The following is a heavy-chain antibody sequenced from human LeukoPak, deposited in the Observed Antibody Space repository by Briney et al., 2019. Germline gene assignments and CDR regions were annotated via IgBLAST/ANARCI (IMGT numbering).Heavy chain of an antibody. Sequence: PSETLSLTCTVSGGSISSYYWSWIRQPPGKGLEWIGYIYYSGSTNYNPSLKSRVTISVDTSKNQFSLKLSSVTAADTAVYYCARGRSIAARPGYDYYYYMDVWGKGTTVTVSS. D-gene: IGHD6-6*01. V-gene: IGHV4-59*01. CDR3: ARGRSIAARPGYDYYYYMDV. CDR1: GGSISSYY. J-gene: IGHJ6*03. CDR2: IYYSGST.